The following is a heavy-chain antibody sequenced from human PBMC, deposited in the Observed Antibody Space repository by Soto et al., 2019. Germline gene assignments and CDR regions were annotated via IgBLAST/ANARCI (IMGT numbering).Heavy chain of an antibody. V-gene: IGHV1-69*02. J-gene: IGHJ4*02. CDR3: ATSYGSGYRAFDY. D-gene: IGHD3-10*01. CDR2: VNPILSMS. CDR1: GDTFSFYT. Sequence: QVQLVQSGAEVKKPGSSVKVSCKASGDTFSFYTINWVRQAPGLALEWMGRVNPILSMSNYAKKFQGRVMMTADKSTSTAYMELRSLRSEDTAFYYCATSYGSGYRAFDYWGQGALVTVSS.